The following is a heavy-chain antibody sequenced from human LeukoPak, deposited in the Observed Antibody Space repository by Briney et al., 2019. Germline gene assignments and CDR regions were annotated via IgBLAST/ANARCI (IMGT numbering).Heavy chain of an antibody. Sequence: PSETLSPTCTVSGGSLNSYYWSWIRQPPGKGLEWIGYIYFSGFSNYNSSLKSRVSLSVDTSKNQFSLQLTSVTAADTAVYYCARHPSSSGYGMDVWGQGTTVTVSS. V-gene: IGHV4-59*08. CDR1: GGSLNSYY. J-gene: IGHJ6*02. CDR3: ARHPSSSGYGMDV. CDR2: IYFSGFS.